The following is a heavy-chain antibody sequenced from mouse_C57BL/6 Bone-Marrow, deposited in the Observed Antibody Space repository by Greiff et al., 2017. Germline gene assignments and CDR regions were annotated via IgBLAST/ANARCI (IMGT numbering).Heavy chain of an antibody. Sequence: QVQLQQPGAELVKPGASVKLSCKASGYTFTSYWMPWVKQRPGQGLEWIGMIHPNSGSTNYNEKFKSKATLTVDKSSSTAYMQLSSLTSEDSAVYYGARERVTAIWYFDVWGTGTTVTVSS. D-gene: IGHD2-3*01. CDR2: IHPNSGST. CDR1: GYTFTSYW. V-gene: IGHV1-64*01. CDR3: ARERVTAIWYFDV. J-gene: IGHJ1*03.